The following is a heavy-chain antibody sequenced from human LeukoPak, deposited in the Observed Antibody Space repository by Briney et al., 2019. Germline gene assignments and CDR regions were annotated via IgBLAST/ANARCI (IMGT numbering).Heavy chain of an antibody. D-gene: IGHD4-11*01. V-gene: IGHV3-30*02. CDR3: AREMTTPDDAFDI. CDR2: IQYDGHDY. Sequence: GGSLRLSCVASGFSLSRYDMHWVRQAPGKGLEWVAFIQYDGHDYYYADSARGRFTISRDNSKNILSLQMNSLRAEDTAVYYCAREMTTPDDAFDIWGQGTMVTVSS. CDR1: GFSLSRYD. J-gene: IGHJ3*02.